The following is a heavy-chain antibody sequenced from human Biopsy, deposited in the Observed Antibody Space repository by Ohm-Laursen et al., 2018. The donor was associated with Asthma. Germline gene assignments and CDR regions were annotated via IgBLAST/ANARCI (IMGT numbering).Heavy chain of an antibody. J-gene: IGHJ5*02. CDR3: ARAAITGIRGWFDP. CDR2: IDQSGYT. V-gene: IGHV4-34*01. Sequence: SETLSLTCSVYGGYFTGHYWNWIRQPPGKGLEWIGEIDQSGYTNYNPSLKSRVTISADTSKNQFHMNLSPVTAADTAVYFCARAAITGIRGWFDPWGQGTQVNVSS. D-gene: IGHD1-20*01. CDR1: GGYFTGHY.